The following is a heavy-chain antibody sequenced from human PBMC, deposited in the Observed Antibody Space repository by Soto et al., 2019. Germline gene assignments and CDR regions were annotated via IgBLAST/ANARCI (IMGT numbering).Heavy chain of an antibody. Sequence: GGSLRLSCAASGFTFSVSAIHWVRQASGKGLEWVGRIRSKAASYATAYAASVKGRFNISRDDLGNTAYLQMNSLKTEDTAVYYCTSAERIVEAGLTDSWGQGTLVTVSS. J-gene: IGHJ4*02. D-gene: IGHD6-19*01. CDR3: TSAERIVEAGLTDS. CDR1: GFTFSVSA. CDR2: IRSKAASYAT. V-gene: IGHV3-73*01.